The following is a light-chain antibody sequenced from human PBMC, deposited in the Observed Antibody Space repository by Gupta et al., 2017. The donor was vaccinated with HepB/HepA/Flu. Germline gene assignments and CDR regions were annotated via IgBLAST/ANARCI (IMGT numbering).Light chain of an antibody. CDR1: ASNVGTNA. J-gene: IGLJ2*01. Sequence: HFMLTQSPPTSGAPGQTVTVSCSGTASNVGTNAVTWYQQVPGAHPKRLIVNTDQRPSGVPDRFSCYKADNYESPETRVLLSEEEAADYGDEWDDTMSGGLFGGGTKLAVL. CDR2: NTD. CDR3: DEWDDTMSGGL. V-gene: IGLV1-44*01.